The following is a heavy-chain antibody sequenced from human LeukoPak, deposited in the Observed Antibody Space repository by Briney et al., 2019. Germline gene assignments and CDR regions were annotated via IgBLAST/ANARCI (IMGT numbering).Heavy chain of an antibody. V-gene: IGHV3-11*01. CDR2: ISSSGSTI. Sequence: PGGSLRLSCAASGFAFSDYYMSWIRQAPGKGLEWVSYISSSGSTIYYADSVKGRFTISRDNAKNSLYLQMNSLRAEDTAVYYCARDYRGITGTTAWFDPWGQGTLVTVSS. CDR3: ARDYRGITGTTAWFDP. J-gene: IGHJ5*02. CDR1: GFAFSDYY. D-gene: IGHD1-7*01.